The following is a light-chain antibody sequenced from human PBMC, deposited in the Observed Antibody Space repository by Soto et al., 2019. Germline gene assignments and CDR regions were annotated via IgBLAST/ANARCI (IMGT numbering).Light chain of an antibody. V-gene: IGLV2-14*01. CDR3: SSYTSSRAYV. CDR2: EVS. CDR1: SSDVGGYNY. Sequence: QSVLTQPASVSGSPGQSITISCTGTSSDVGGYNYVSWYQQQSGKAPKLMIHEVSNRPSGVSNRFSGSKSGNTASLTISGLQAEDEAYYYCSSYTSSRAYVFGIGTKVTAL. J-gene: IGLJ1*01.